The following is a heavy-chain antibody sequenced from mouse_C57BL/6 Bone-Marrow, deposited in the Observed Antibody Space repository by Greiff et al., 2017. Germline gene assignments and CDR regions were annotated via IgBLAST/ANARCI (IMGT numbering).Heavy chain of an antibody. CDR2: IYPSDSET. D-gene: IGHD2-14*01. CDR3: ARGYSLFDY. J-gene: IGHJ2*01. Sequence: VKQSCKASGYTFTSYWMDWVKQRPGQGLEWIGNIYPSDSETHYNQKFKDKATLTVDKSSSTAYMQLSSLTSEDSAVYYCARGYSLFDYWGQGTTLTVSS. V-gene: IGHV1-61*01. CDR1: GYTFTSYW.